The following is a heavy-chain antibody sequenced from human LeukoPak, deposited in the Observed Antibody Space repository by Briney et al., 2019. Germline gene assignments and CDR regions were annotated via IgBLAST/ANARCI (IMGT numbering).Heavy chain of an antibody. J-gene: IGHJ4*02. CDR1: DFTFSFYW. CDR2: ILPDGSQK. V-gene: IGHV3-7*01. CDR3: GRLAHNAWYAIDF. Sequence: GGSLRLSCVASDFTFSFYWMTWVRQAPGKGLEWLANILPDGSQKYYVDSVKGRFTISRDNPKNSLYLQINNLKAEDTAVYYCGRLAHNAWYAIDFWGQGALVAVSS. D-gene: IGHD6-13*01.